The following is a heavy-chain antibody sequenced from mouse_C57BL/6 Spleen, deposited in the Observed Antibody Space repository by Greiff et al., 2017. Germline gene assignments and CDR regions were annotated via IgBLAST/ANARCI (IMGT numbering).Heavy chain of an antibody. J-gene: IGHJ2*01. CDR1: GYTFTSYW. CDR3: ARPLITTVVGGEFDY. V-gene: IGHV1-7*01. D-gene: IGHD1-1*01. CDR2: LNPSSGYT. Sequence: VQLQQSGAELAKPGASVKLSCQASGYTFTSYWMHWVKPRPGQGLAWIGYLNPSSGYTKYNQKFKDKAPLTADKSSSTAYMQLSSLTYEDSAIYYCARPLITTVVGGEFDYWGQGTTLTVSS.